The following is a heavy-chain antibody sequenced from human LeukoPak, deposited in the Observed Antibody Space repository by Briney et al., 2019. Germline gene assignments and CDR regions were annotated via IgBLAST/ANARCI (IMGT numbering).Heavy chain of an antibody. CDR1: GFTFNNYV. D-gene: IGHD6-19*01. Sequence: GGSLRLSCVASGFTFNNYVMTWVRQAPGKGLEWVSIIRGSGTTTYHADSVKDRFTISRDNSKNTLYLEMNSLRVEDSAVYYCAKGASGWTSESKHIDQWGQGTLVTVSS. V-gene: IGHV3-23*01. CDR3: AKGASGWTSESKHIDQ. CDR2: IRGSGTTT. J-gene: IGHJ4*02.